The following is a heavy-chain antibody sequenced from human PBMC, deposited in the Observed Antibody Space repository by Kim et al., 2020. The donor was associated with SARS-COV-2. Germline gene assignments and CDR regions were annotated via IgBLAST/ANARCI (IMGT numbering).Heavy chain of an antibody. CDR3: ARERGWDL. V-gene: IGHV3-30-3*01. Sequence: GGSLRLSCAASGFTFSSYAMHWVRQAPGKGLEWVAVISYDGSNKYYADSVKGRFTISRDNSKNTLYLQMNSLRAEDTAVYYCARERGWDLWGRGTLVTVSS. CDR1: GFTFSSYA. J-gene: IGHJ2*01. CDR2: ISYDGSNK. D-gene: IGHD3-10*01.